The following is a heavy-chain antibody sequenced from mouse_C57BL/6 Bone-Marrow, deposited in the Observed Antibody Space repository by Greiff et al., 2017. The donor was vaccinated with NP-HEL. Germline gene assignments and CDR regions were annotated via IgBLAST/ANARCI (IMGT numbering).Heavy chain of an antibody. V-gene: IGHV1-15*01. CDR2: IDPETGGT. D-gene: IGHD2-2*01. CDR3: TSYLRGLRYAMDY. J-gene: IGHJ4*01. Sequence: QVQLQQSGAELVRPGASVTLSCKASGYTFTDYEMHWVKQTPVHGLEWIGAIDPETGGTAYNQKFKGKAILTADKSSSTAYMELRILTSEDSAVYYCTSYLRGLRYAMDYWGQGTSVTVSS. CDR1: GYTFTDYE.